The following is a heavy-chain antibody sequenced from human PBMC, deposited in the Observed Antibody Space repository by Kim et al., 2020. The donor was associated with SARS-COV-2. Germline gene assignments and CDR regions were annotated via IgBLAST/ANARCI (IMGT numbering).Heavy chain of an antibody. CDR3: ARDVTTFGSYYGMDV. Sequence: SETLSLTCTVSGGSISSGGYYWSWIRQHPGKGLEWIWYIYYSGSTYYNPSLKSRVTISVDTSKNQFSLKLSSVTAADTAVYYCARDVTTFGSYYGMDVWGQGTTVTVSS. V-gene: IGHV4-31*03. D-gene: IGHD3-10*02. CDR2: IYYSGST. J-gene: IGHJ6*02. CDR1: GGSISSGGYY.